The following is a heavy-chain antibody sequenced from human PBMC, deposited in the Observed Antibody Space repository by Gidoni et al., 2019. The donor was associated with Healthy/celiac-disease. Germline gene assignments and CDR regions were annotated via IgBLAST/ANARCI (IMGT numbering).Heavy chain of an antibody. V-gene: IGHV4-59*01. CDR1: GGSISSYD. J-gene: IGHJ4*02. CDR3: ARFRRTTIVRGALDY. D-gene: IGHD3-10*01. CDR2: IDYSGST. Sequence: QVQLQESSPGLVKPSETLYLTCTVAGGSISSYDWSWSRQHPGQGLEWIGYIDYSGSTNYNPSLKSRVTISVDTSKNQFSLKLSSVTAADTAVYYCARFRRTTIVRGALDYWGQGTLVTVSS.